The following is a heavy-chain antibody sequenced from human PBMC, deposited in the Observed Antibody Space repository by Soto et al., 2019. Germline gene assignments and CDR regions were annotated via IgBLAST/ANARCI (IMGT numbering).Heavy chain of an antibody. CDR3: ARVSRWGYGPSFDY. V-gene: IGHV1-8*01. D-gene: IGHD2-2*01. CDR2: MNPNSGNT. J-gene: IGHJ4*02. Sequence: ASVKVSCKASGYTFTSYDINWVRQATGQGLEWMGWMNPNSGNTGYAQKFQGRVTMTRNTSISTAYMELSSLRSEDTAVYYCARVSRWGYGPSFDYWGQGTLVTVSS. CDR1: GYTFTSYD.